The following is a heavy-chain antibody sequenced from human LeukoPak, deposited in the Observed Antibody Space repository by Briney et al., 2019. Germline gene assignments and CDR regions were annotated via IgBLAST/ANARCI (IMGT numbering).Heavy chain of an antibody. D-gene: IGHD3-3*01. CDR3: AKPYILSKLLEWYPLGY. CDR1: GFTFSSYA. CDR2: ISGSGGST. J-gene: IGHJ4*02. Sequence: PGGSLRLSCAASGFTFSSYAMSWVRQAPGKGLEWVSAISGSGGSTYYADSVKGRFTISRDNSKNTLYLQMNSLRAEDTAVYYCAKPYILSKLLEWYPLGYWGQGTLVTVSS. V-gene: IGHV3-23*01.